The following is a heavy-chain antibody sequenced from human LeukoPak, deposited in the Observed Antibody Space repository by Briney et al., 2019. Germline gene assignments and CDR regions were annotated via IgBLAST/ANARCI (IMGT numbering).Heavy chain of an antibody. CDR3: AKDGDTGPYDY. CDR1: GFTFSSYG. CDR2: IWYDGSNK. Sequence: PGGSLRLSCAASGFTFSSYGMHWVRQAPGKGLEWVAVIWYDGSNKYYADSVKSRFTISRDNSKNTLYLQMNSLRAEDTAVYYCAKDGDTGPYDYWGQGTLVTVSS. J-gene: IGHJ4*02. D-gene: IGHD2-8*02. V-gene: IGHV3-33*06.